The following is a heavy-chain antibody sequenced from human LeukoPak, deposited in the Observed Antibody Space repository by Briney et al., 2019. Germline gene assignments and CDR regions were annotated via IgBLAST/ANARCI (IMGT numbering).Heavy chain of an antibody. Sequence: SETLSLTCTVSDGSISSYYWRCMRQPPGKGLEWIGYIYYSGSTSYNPSLKSRVTISIDTSKNQFSLKLNSVTAADTAVYYCAMVRIVVADAGAFDIWGTGTMVPVSS. CDR3: AMVRIVVADAGAFDI. J-gene: IGHJ3*02. CDR1: DGSISSYY. V-gene: IGHV4-59*12. D-gene: IGHD3-22*01. CDR2: IYYSGST.